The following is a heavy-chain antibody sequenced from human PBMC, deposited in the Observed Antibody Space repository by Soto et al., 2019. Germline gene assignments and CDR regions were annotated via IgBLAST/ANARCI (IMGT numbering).Heavy chain of an antibody. CDR2: IYYSGST. J-gene: IGHJ3*02. Sequence: SETLSLTCTVSGGSISSYYWSWIRQPPGKGLEWIGYIYYSGSTNYNPSLKSRVTISVDKSKNQFSLKLSSVTAADTAVYYCARVRCTNGVCYRNAFDIWGQGTMVTVSS. CDR3: ARVRCTNGVCYRNAFDI. D-gene: IGHD2-8*01. CDR1: GGSISSYY. V-gene: IGHV4-59*12.